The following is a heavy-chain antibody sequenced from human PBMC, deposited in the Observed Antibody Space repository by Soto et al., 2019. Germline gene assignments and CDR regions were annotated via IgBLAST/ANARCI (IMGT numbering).Heavy chain of an antibody. J-gene: IGHJ4*02. CDR3: ADRRGGGVY. V-gene: IGHV3-53*01. CDR1: GFTVSNNY. CDR2: IYSGGYT. Sequence: EVQLVESGGGLIQPGGSLRLSCAVSGFTVSNNYMSWVRQAPGKGLEGVSVIYSGGYTAYGDSVKGRFTISRDNSKNKLYLKMKSRGATAAAGYSWADRRGGGVYWGQGTLVTVSS. D-gene: IGHD3-10*01.